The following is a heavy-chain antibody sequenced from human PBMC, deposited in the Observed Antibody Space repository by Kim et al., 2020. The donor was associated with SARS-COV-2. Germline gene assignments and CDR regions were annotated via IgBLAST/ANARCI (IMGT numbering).Heavy chain of an antibody. Sequence: YYVGTMGGRFTSSKGNAPNALYLQMTSLRAEDTAVYYCARTVAGRIDAFDIWGQGTMVTVSS. CDR3: ARTVAGRIDAFDI. J-gene: IGHJ3*02. D-gene: IGHD6-19*01. V-gene: IGHV3-7*03.